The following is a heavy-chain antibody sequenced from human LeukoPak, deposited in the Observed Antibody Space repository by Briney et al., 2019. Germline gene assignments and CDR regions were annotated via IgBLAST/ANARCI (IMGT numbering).Heavy chain of an antibody. CDR2: IWYDGSNK. CDR3: AREGIAVAGTNHDAFDI. J-gene: IGHJ3*02. CDR1: GFTFSSYG. D-gene: IGHD6-19*01. V-gene: IGHV3-33*01. Sequence: PGGSLRLSCAASGFTFSSYGMHWVRQAPGKGLEWVAVIWYDGSNKYYADSVKGRFTISRDNSKNTLYLQMNSLRAEDTAVYYCAREGIAVAGTNHDAFDIWGQGTMATVSS.